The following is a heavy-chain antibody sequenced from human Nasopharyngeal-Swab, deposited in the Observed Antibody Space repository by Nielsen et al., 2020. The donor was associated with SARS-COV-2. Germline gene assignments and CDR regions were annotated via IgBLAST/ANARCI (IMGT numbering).Heavy chain of an antibody. CDR3: ARIEDCSSTSCYDYFDY. D-gene: IGHD2-2*01. CDR2: IYHSGST. Sequence: WIRQCPGKGLEWIGEIYHSGSTNYNPSLKSRVTISVDKSKNQFSLKLSSVTAADTAVYYCARIEDCSSTSCYDYFDYWGQGTLVTVSS. V-gene: IGHV4-4*02. J-gene: IGHJ4*02.